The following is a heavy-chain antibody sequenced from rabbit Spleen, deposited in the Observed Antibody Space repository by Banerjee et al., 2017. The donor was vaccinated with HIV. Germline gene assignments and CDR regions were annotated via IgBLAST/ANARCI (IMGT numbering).Heavy chain of an antibody. D-gene: IGHD7-1*01. V-gene: IGHV1S45*01. Sequence: QEQLVESGGGLVQPEGSLTLTCTASGFSFSSSYYMYWVRQAPGKGLEWIACMHAGARGNTYYARWVEGRFTISKTSSTTVTLQMTSLTAADTATYFCVRNRDGYSLTRLDLWGQGHPRHRL. CDR1: GFSFSSSYY. CDR2: MHAGARGNT. CDR3: VRNRDGYSLTRLDL. J-gene: IGHJ3*01.